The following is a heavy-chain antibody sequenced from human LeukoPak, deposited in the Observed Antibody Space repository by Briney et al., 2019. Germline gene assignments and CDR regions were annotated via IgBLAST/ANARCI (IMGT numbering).Heavy chain of an antibody. Sequence: GESLKVSCKGSGYDFAAYSIAWVRQMPGKGLEWMGNINPADSHITYRPSFQGQVTISVDQSISTAYLQWGSLKASDSAMYYCARHYRYAWFGYWGQGSLVTVSS. V-gene: IGHV5-51*01. CDR3: ARHYRYAWFGY. CDR2: INPADSHI. CDR1: GYDFAAYS. D-gene: IGHD5-18*01. J-gene: IGHJ4*02.